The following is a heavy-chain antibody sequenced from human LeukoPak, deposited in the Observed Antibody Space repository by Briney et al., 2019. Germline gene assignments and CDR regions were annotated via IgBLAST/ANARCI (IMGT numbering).Heavy chain of an antibody. Sequence: ASVKVSCKASGYTFTSYYMHWVRQAPGQGLEWMGIINPSGGSTSYAQKFQGRVTMTRDMSTSTVYMELSSLRSEDTAVYYCARGVCCSSNGQNWFDLWGQGTLVTVSS. V-gene: IGHV1-46*01. CDR2: INPSGGST. J-gene: IGHJ5*02. CDR3: ARGVCCSSNGQNWFDL. D-gene: IGHD2-2*01. CDR1: GYTFTSYY.